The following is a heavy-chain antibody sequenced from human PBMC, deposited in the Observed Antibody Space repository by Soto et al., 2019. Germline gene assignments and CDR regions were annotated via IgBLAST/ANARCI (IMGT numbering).Heavy chain of an antibody. D-gene: IGHD3-16*01. Sequence: EVQLVESGGGLVQPGGSLRLSCAASEFTFNNYWMHWVRQVPGKGLEWVSRINTDGSTTNYADSVMGRFTISRDNADNTVYLQMNSLRAEDTAVYFCARGIYVQSGLDVWGQGAKVTVYS. J-gene: IGHJ6*02. CDR1: EFTFNNYW. CDR3: ARGIYVQSGLDV. CDR2: INTDGSTT. V-gene: IGHV3-74*01.